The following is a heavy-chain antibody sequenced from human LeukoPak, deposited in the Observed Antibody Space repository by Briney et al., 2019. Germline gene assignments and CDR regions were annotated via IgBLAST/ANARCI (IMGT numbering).Heavy chain of an antibody. CDR1: GLTVSSTY. J-gene: IGHJ4*02. CDR3: ANLPRGDS. V-gene: IGHV3-53*01. D-gene: IGHD3-10*01. CDR2: IYSGGDT. Sequence: GGSLRLSCAASGLTVSSTYMTWVRQAPGKGLEWLSIIYSGGDTYYADSVKGRFTISRDNSKNTLYLQINSLRAEDTAVYYCANLPRGDSWGQGTLVTVSS.